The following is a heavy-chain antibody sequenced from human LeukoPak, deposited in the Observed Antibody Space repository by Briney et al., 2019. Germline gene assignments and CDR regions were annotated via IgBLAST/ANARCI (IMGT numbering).Heavy chain of an antibody. V-gene: IGHV3-23*01. CDR1: GFTFSSYA. J-gene: IGHJ6*03. Sequence: GRSLRVSCAASGFTFSSYAMSWVRQAPGKGLEWVSAISGSGGSTYYADSVKGRFTISRDNSKNTLYLQMNSLRAEDTAVYYCAKGPYSSSCYEHYFYYYMDVWGKGTTVTVSS. CDR2: ISGSGGST. CDR3: AKGPYSSSCYEHYFYYYMDV. D-gene: IGHD6-13*01.